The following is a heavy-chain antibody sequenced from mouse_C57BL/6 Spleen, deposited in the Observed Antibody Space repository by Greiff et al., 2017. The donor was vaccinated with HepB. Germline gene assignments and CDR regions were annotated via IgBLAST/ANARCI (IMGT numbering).Heavy chain of an antibody. D-gene: IGHD1-1*01. J-gene: IGHJ2*01. CDR1: GFSLTSYA. Sequence: VMLVESGPGLVAPSQSLSITCTVSGFSLTSYAISWVRQPPGKGLEWLGVIWTGGGTNYNSALKSRLSISKDNSKSQVFLKMNSLQTDDTARYYCARNSDYGSSPYYFDYWGQGTTLTVSS. V-gene: IGHV2-9-1*01. CDR2: IWTGGGT. CDR3: ARNSDYGSSPYYFDY.